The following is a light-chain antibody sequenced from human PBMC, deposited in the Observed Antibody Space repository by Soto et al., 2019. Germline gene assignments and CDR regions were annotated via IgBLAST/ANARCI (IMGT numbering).Light chain of an antibody. CDR3: SSYTSSSTGV. CDR2: EVS. Sequence: QSVLTQPASVSGSPGQSIIISCTGTSSDVGGYNYVSWYQQHPGKAPKLMNYEVSNRPSGVSDRFSGSKSGNTASLTISGLQAEDEADYYCSSYTSSSTGVFGGGTKLTVL. CDR1: SSDVGGYNY. J-gene: IGLJ3*02. V-gene: IGLV2-14*01.